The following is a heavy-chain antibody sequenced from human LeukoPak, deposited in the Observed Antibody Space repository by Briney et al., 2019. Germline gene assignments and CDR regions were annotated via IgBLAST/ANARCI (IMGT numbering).Heavy chain of an antibody. CDR2: IASKTDGGAT. CDR3: TTGIRGD. V-gene: IGHV3-15*04. CDR1: GFPFSSYA. Sequence: GGSLRLSCAASGFPFSSYAMNWVRQAPGEGLDWVGRIASKTDGGATDYAAPVKGRFTISRDDSKNTLNLQMNSLKTEDTAVYYCTTGIRGDWGQGTLVTVSS. J-gene: IGHJ4*02. D-gene: IGHD3-10*01.